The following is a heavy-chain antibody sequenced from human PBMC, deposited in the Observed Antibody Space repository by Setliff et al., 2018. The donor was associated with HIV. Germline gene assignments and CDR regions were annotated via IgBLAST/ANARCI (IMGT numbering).Heavy chain of an antibody. Sequence: NPSETLSLTCTVSGGSISSSTNWWTWVRQTPGKGLEWIGEIYDSGSTNYNPSLKSRVTISVDKSKNQFSLKLSSVTAADTAVYYCARGFRSGRIFGIDYWGQGTLVTVSS. CDR3: ARGFRSGRIFGIDY. CDR2: IYDSGST. CDR1: GGSISSSTNW. V-gene: IGHV4-4*02. D-gene: IGHD3-3*01. J-gene: IGHJ4*02.